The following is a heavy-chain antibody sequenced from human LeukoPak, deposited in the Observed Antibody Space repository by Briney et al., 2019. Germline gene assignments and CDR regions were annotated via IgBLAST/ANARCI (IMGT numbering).Heavy chain of an antibody. CDR1: GGSFSSYS. CDR3: ARGGYSGYAH. J-gene: IGHJ4*02. D-gene: IGHD5-12*01. Sequence: SETLSLTCAVSGGSFSSYSRSWIRQPPGKGLEWIGEINHSGSTNYNPSLNSRLTISVHTSNNQFSLKLSSVTAADTAVYYCARGGYSGYAHWGQGTLVTVSS. V-gene: IGHV4-34*01. CDR2: INHSGST.